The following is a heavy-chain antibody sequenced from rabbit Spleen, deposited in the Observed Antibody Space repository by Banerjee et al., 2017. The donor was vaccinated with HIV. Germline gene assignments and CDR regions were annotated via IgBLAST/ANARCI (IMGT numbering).Heavy chain of an antibody. CDR2: IHAGNSNNI. V-gene: IGHV1S40*01. CDR3: ARSYAGYGDCGYAAM. CDR1: GFSFSAGYL. D-gene: IGHD7-1*01. Sequence: QSLEESGGDLVKPGASLTLTCTASGFSFSAGYLICWVRQAPGKGLEWIACIHAGNSNNISYAIWAKGRFPISKTTSTTVTLQMTSLTAADTATYFYARSYAGYGDCGYAAMWGQGTLVTVS. J-gene: IGHJ4*01.